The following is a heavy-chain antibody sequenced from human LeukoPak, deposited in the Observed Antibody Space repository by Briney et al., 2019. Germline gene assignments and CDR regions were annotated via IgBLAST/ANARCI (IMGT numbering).Heavy chain of an antibody. V-gene: IGHV3-23*01. Sequence: WGALRLSRGASWFPFCSYSLSRGRQAPGGGVGGVSAISGSGGSTYYADSVKGRFTISRDNSKNTLYLQMNSLRAEDTAVYYCAKDVDIVATYFDYWGQGTLVTVSS. D-gene: IGHD5-12*01. CDR1: WFPFCSYS. CDR2: ISGSGGST. CDR3: AKDVDIVATYFDY. J-gene: IGHJ4*02.